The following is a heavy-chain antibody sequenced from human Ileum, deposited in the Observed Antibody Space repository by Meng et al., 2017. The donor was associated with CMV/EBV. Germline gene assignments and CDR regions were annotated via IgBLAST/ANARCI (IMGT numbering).Heavy chain of an antibody. Sequence: SGCTFTGDYMHWVRQAPGQGPEWMGWINPNSGATYYAQKFQGRVTMTRDTSISTAYMELSTLRSDDTAVYYCARGVCTSCYGAGFDSWGQGTLVTVSS. CDR2: INPNSGAT. CDR3: ARGVCTSCYGAGFDS. V-gene: IGHV1-2*02. CDR1: GCTFTGDY. D-gene: IGHD2-2*01. J-gene: IGHJ4*02.